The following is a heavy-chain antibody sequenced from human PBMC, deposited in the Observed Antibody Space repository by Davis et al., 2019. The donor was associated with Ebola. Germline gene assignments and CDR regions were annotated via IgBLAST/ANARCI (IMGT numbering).Heavy chain of an antibody. CDR2: ISVRSIT. V-gene: IGHV3-23*01. Sequence: GESLKISCAASGFIFSSYAMSWVRQALGKGLEWVSSISVRSITYHADSVKGRFTISRDNSKNTLYLQMNSLRAEDTAVYYCAKVHPPTTVTTGWFDPWGQGTPVTVSS. D-gene: IGHD4-17*01. J-gene: IGHJ5*02. CDR1: GFIFSSYA. CDR3: AKVHPPTTVTTGWFDP.